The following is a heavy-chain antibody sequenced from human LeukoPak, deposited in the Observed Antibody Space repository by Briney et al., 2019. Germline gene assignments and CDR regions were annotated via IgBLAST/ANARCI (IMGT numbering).Heavy chain of an antibody. D-gene: IGHD6-13*01. V-gene: IGHV4-34*01. CDR2: INHSGST. Sequence: SETLPLTCAVYGGSFSGYYWSWIRQPPGKGLEWIGEINHSGSTNYNPSLKSRVTISVDTSKNQFSLKLSSVTAADTAVYYCARGLPSSSWYPYYYYMDVWGKGTTVTVS. CDR3: ARGLPSSSWYPYYYYMDV. J-gene: IGHJ6*03. CDR1: GGSFSGYY.